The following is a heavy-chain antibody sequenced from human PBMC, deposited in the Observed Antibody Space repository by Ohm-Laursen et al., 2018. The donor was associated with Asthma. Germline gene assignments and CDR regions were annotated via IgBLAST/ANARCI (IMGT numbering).Heavy chain of an antibody. Sequence: SLRLSCAASGFTFSSYSMNWVRQAPGKGLEWASSISSSSSYIYYADSVKGRFTISRDNAKNSLYLQMNSLRAEDTAVYYCASTYYGGDCYSYDAFDIWGQGTMVTVSS. J-gene: IGHJ3*02. CDR2: ISSSSSYI. V-gene: IGHV3-21*01. D-gene: IGHD2-21*01. CDR3: ASTYYGGDCYSYDAFDI. CDR1: GFTFSSYS.